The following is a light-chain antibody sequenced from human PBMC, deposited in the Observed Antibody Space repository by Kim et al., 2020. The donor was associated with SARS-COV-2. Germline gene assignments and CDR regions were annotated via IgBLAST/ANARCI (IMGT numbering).Light chain of an antibody. CDR3: SSYTSSRTSV. J-gene: IGLJ1*01. CDR2: DVS. V-gene: IGLV2-14*03. CDR1: SGDIGGYNY. Sequence: GKSITLSCTGSSGDIGGYNYVSWYQQYPGKAPKRLIYDVSERPSGVSHRFSGSKSGNTASLTISGLQAEDEADYYCSSYTSSRTSVFGTGTRVIVL.